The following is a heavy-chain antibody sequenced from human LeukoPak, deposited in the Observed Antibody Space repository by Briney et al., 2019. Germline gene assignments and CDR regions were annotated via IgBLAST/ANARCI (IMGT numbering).Heavy chain of an antibody. J-gene: IGHJ6*04. V-gene: IGHV1-18*04. CDR3: ARDIVVVPAANYYYYGMDV. D-gene: IGHD2-2*01. Sequence: ASVKVSCKASGYTFTSYGISWVRQAPGQGLEWMGWISAYNGNTNYAQKLQGRVTMTTGTSTSTAYMELRSLRSDDTAVYYCARDIVVVPAANYYYYGMDVWGKGTTVTVSS. CDR2: ISAYNGNT. CDR1: GYTFTSYG.